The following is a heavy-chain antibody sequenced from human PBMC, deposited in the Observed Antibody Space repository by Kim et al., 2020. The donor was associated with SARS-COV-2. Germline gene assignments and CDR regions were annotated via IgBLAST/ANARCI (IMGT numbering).Heavy chain of an antibody. V-gene: IGHV1-18*01. CDR3: ARFSTRGHILTGWVHRAPRGEAFDY. D-gene: IGHD3-9*01. J-gene: IGHJ4*02. Sequence: ASVKVSCKASGYTFTSYGISWVRQAPGQGLEWMGWISAYNGNTNYAQKLQGRVTMTTDTSTSTAYMELRSLRSDDTAVYYCARFSTRGHILTGWVHRAPRGEAFDYWGQGTLVTVSS. CDR1: GYTFTSYG. CDR2: ISAYNGNT.